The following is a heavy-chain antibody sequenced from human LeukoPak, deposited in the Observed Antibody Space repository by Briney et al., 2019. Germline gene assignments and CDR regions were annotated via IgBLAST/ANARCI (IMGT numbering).Heavy chain of an antibody. V-gene: IGHV1-2*02. CDR1: GYTFTGYY. CDR3: AREGPSGSSYYYGMDV. J-gene: IGHJ6*02. Sequence: GASVKVSCKASGYTFTGYYMQWVRQAPGQGLEWMGWINPNSGGTNYAQKFQGRVTMTRDTSISTAYMELSRLRSDDTAVYYCAREGPSGSSYYYGMDVWGQGTTVTVSS. D-gene: IGHD1-26*01. CDR2: INPNSGGT.